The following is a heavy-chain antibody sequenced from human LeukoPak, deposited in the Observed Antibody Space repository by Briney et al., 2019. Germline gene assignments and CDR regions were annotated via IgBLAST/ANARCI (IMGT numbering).Heavy chain of an antibody. J-gene: IGHJ4*02. V-gene: IGHV3-21*01. D-gene: IGHD3-22*01. CDR2: ISSCSSYI. Sequence: GGSLRLSCAASGFTFSSYSMNWVRQAPGKGLEWVSSISSCSSYIYYADSVKGRFTISRDNAKNSLYLQMNSLRAEDTAVYYCARDLYYDSSGYMVYWGQGTLVTVSS. CDR1: GFTFSSYS. CDR3: ARDLYYDSSGYMVY.